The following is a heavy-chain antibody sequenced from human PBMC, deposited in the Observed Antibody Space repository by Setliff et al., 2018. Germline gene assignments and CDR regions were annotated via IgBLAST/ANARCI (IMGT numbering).Heavy chain of an antibody. CDR3: ARDSHTYYDILTGYLDFDY. D-gene: IGHD3-9*01. CDR2: ISSSGSTI. V-gene: IGHV3-11*04. CDR1: GFTFGDFA. J-gene: IGHJ4*02. Sequence: PGGSLRLSCAASGFTFGDFAMTWVRQAPGKGLEWVSYISSSGSTIYSADSVKGRFTISRDNAKNSLYLQMNSLRAEDTAVYYCARDSHTYYDILTGYLDFDYWGQGTLVTVSS.